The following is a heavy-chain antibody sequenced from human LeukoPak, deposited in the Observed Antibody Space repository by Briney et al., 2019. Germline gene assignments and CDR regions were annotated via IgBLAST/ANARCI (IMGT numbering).Heavy chain of an antibody. V-gene: IGHV3-7*01. CDR3: ARDFWGAYRVDYFDY. D-gene: IGHD3-3*01. CDR1: GFPFSNHW. Sequence: PGGPLTLSCAASGFPFSNHWMSWVRRAPGKGLEGVANIKQDGSETYYVDSVRGRFTSSRDNAKKSLYLQMNSLRAEDTAIYYCARDFWGAYRVDYFDYWGQGTLVTVSS. CDR2: IKQDGSET. J-gene: IGHJ4*02.